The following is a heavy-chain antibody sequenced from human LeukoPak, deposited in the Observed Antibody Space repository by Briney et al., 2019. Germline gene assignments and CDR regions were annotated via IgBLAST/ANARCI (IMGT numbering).Heavy chain of an antibody. V-gene: IGHV3-23*01. D-gene: IGHD3-16*01. Sequence: GGSLRLSCAASGFIFSSYGMTWVRQAPGKGLEWVSAISGSGGSTYYADSVKGRFTISRDNSKNTLYLQMNSLRAEDTAVYYCAKDGGAQKRPFDYWGQGTLVTVSS. CDR2: ISGSGGST. CDR1: GFIFSSYG. J-gene: IGHJ4*02. CDR3: AKDGGAQKRPFDY.